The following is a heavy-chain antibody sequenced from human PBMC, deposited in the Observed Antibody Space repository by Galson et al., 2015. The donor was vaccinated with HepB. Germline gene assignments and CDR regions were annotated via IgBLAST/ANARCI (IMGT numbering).Heavy chain of an antibody. CDR2: IDPTDSYT. D-gene: IGHD6-13*01. V-gene: IGHV5-10-1*01. CDR3: ARLSASAGTGWFDP. Sequence: QSGAEVKKSGESLRISCQGPGYSFTSYWYSWVRQMPGKGLEWMGMIDPTDSYTNYSPSFQGHTTMSVDNSISTAYLQWSSLKASDTAIYYCARLSASAGTGWFDPWGQGTLVTVSS. J-gene: IGHJ5*02. CDR1: GYSFTSYW.